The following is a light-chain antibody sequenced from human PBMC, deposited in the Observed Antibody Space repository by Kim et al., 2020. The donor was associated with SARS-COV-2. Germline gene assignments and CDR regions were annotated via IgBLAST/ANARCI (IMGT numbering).Light chain of an antibody. CDR3: QQYYSYPRT. CDR1: QGISSY. Sequence: AATGDRVPSTGRASQGISSYLAWYQQKPGKAPKLLIYAASTLQSGVPSRFSGSGYGTDFTLTISCLQSEDFATYYCQQYYSYPRTFGQGTKVDIK. J-gene: IGKJ1*01. V-gene: IGKV1-8*01. CDR2: AAS.